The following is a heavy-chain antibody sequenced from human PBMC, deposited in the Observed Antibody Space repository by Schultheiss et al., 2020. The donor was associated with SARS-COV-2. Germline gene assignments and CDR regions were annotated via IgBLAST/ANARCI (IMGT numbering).Heavy chain of an antibody. CDR2: ISGSGGST. CDR1: GFTFSSYA. V-gene: IGHV3-23*01. J-gene: IGHJ3*02. Sequence: GGSLRLSCAASGFTFSSYAMSWVRQAPGKGLEWVSAISGSGGSTYYADSVKGRFTISRDNSKNTLYLQMNSLRAEDTAVYYCAREVDSSGYYRGYAFDIWGQGTMVTVSS. D-gene: IGHD3-22*01. CDR3: AREVDSSGYYRGYAFDI.